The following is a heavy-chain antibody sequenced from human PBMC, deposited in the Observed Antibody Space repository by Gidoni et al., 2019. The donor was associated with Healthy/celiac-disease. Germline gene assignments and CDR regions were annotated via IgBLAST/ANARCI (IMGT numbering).Heavy chain of an antibody. CDR1: GFTFSSYA. Sequence: EVQLVASGGGLVQPGGSLRLSCAASGFTFSSYAMRWVRQAPGKGLEWVSAISGSGGSTYYADSVKGRFTISRDNSKNTLYLQMNSLRAEDTAVYYCAKDQYSSSVHYYYGMDVWGQGTTVTVSS. J-gene: IGHJ6*02. CDR2: ISGSGGST. V-gene: IGHV3-23*04. D-gene: IGHD6-13*01. CDR3: AKDQYSSSVHYYYGMDV.